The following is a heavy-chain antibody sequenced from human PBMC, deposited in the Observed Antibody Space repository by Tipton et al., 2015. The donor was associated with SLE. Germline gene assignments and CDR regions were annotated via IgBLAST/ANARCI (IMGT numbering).Heavy chain of an antibody. Sequence: TLSLTCAVYGGSFSGYYWSWIRQPPGKGLEWIGYIYYSGSTNYNPSLKSRVTISVDTSKNQFSLKLSSVTAADTAVYYCARARKWNYYFDYWGQGTLVTVSS. V-gene: IGHV4-59*12. J-gene: IGHJ4*02. CDR3: ARARKWNYYFDY. CDR1: GGSFSGYY. D-gene: IGHD1-20*01. CDR2: IYYSGST.